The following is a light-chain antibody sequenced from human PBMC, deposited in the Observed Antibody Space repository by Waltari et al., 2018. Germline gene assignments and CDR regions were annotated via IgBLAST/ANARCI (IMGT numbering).Light chain of an antibody. CDR2: RDS. CDR3: QVWDSSTWV. Sequence: SYQLTQPLSVSVALGQTARITCGGNNIGSKNVHWYQQKPGQAPVLVIYRDSNRPSGIPERFSGSNSGNTATLTISRAQAGDVADYYCQVWDSSTWVFGGGTKLTVL. V-gene: IGLV3-9*01. J-gene: IGLJ3*02. CDR1: NIGSKN.